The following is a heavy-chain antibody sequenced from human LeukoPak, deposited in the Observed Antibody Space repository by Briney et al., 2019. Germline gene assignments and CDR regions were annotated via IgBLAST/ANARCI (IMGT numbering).Heavy chain of an antibody. CDR3: ARGRTTVTTFLRERGARNWFDP. CDR1: IDSFSNYH. V-gene: IGHV4-34*01. Sequence: SETLSLTCAVYIDSFSNYHWNWIRQTPGKGMEWIGEVNESGGTNIRPSLRSRIILSVDTSKNQFSLKLISVTVADTAVYYCARGRTTVTTFLRERGARNWFDPWGQGTLVTVSS. D-gene: IGHD4-17*01. CDR2: VNESGGT. J-gene: IGHJ5*02.